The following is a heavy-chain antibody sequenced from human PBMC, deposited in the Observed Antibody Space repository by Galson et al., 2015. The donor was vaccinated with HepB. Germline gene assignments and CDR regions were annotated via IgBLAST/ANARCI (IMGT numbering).Heavy chain of an antibody. Sequence: SVKVSCKASGYTFNIYGITWVRQAPGQGLEWMGWVSASTGNTNYAQSLQGRVTMTTDTSTSTAYMELRSLRYDDTAVYYCAREYCSPTGCYEGFYAFDIWGQGTMVTVSS. V-gene: IGHV1-18*01. J-gene: IGHJ3*02. CDR2: VSASTGNT. D-gene: IGHD2-2*01. CDR3: AREYCSPTGCYEGFYAFDI. CDR1: GYTFNIYG.